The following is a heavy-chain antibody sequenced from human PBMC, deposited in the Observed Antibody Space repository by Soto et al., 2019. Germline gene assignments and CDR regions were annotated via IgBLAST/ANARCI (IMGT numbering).Heavy chain of an antibody. CDR2: IRSKAYGGTT. Sequence: GGSLRLSCTASGFTFGDYAMSWFRQAPGKGLEWVGFIRSKAYGGTTEYAASVKGRFTISRDDSKSIAYLQMNSLKTEDTAVYYCTREPAGKYYYYYYGMDVWGQGTTVTVSS. V-gene: IGHV3-49*03. D-gene: IGHD2-2*01. J-gene: IGHJ6*02. CDR3: TREPAGKYYYYYYGMDV. CDR1: GFTFGDYA.